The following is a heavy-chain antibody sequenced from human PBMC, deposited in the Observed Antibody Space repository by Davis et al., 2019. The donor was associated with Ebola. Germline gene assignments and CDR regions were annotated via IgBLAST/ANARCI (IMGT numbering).Heavy chain of an antibody. Sequence: ASVKVSCKASGYTFTGYYMHWVRQAPGQGLEWMGWINPNSGGTNYAQKFQGWVTMTRDTSISTAYMELSRLRSDDTAVYYCARGDTAMAWSDAFDIWGQGTMVTVSS. V-gene: IGHV1-2*04. CDR2: INPNSGGT. J-gene: IGHJ3*02. CDR1: GYTFTGYY. CDR3: ARGDTAMAWSDAFDI. D-gene: IGHD5-18*01.